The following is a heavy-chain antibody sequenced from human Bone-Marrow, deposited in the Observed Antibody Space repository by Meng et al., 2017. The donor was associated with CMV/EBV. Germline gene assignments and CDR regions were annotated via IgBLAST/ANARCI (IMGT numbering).Heavy chain of an antibody. J-gene: IGHJ6*02. CDR2: ISGSGGST. CDR3: ARVERKHYYYGMDV. CDR1: GFTFSSYA. V-gene: IGHV3-23*01. Sequence: GGSLRLSCAASGFTFSSYAMSWVRQAPGKGLEWVSAISGSGGSTYYADSVKGRFTISRDNSKNSLYLQMNSLRAEDTAVYYCARVERKHYYYGMDVWGQGTTVTVSS.